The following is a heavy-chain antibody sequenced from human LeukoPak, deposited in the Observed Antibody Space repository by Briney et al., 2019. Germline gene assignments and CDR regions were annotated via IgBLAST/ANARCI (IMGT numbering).Heavy chain of an antibody. CDR3: ARAINAGDFDY. CDR2: IYSGGHT. Sequence: GGSLRLSCAASGFTVSINYMNWVRQAPGKGREWVSFIYSGGHTYYADSVKGRFTISRDNSNNTLYLQMNSLRAEDTAVYYCARAINAGDFDYWGQGTLVTVSS. CDR1: GFTVSINY. V-gene: IGHV3-53*01. D-gene: IGHD2-8*02. J-gene: IGHJ4*02.